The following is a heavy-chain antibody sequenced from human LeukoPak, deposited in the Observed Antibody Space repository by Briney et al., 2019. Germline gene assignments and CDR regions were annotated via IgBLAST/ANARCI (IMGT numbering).Heavy chain of an antibody. V-gene: IGHV1-2*02. CDR3: ARDVGIGDSSGYYGAFDI. D-gene: IGHD3-22*01. CDR2: INLNSGGK. CDR1: GYTFTGYY. J-gene: IGHJ3*02. Sequence: ASVKVSCKASGYTFTGYYMHWVRQAPGQGLEWMGWINLNSGGKNYAQKYQGRVTMTRGTTSSTAYMELRRLRSDDTAVYYCARDVGIGDSSGYYGAFDIWGQGTMVTVSS.